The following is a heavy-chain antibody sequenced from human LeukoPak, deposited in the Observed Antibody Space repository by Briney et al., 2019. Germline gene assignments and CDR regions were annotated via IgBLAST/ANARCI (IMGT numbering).Heavy chain of an antibody. CDR1: GVTFNSYG. CDR2: ISYDGSKK. Sequence: PGGSLRLSCAASGVTFNSYGMHWVRQAPGEGLEWVAVISYDGSKKYYADSVKGRFTISRDNSKNTLNLQMNSLRAEDTAVYYCAKGEKRVLFGEINVRQKYNWFDPWGQGTLVTVSS. V-gene: IGHV3-30*18. J-gene: IGHJ5*02. D-gene: IGHD3-3*01. CDR3: AKGEKRVLFGEINVRQKYNWFDP.